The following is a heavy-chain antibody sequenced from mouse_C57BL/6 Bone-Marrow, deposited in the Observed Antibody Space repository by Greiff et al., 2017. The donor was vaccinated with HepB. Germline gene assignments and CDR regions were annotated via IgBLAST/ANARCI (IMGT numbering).Heavy chain of an antibody. D-gene: IGHD1-1*01. Sequence: EVQLQQSGPELVKPGASVKISCKASGYTFTDYYMNWVKQSHGKSLEWFGDINPNNGGTSYNQKFKGKATLTVDKSSSTAYMELRSLTSEDSAVYYCARFITTFDYWGQGTTLTVSS. CDR2: INPNNGGT. J-gene: IGHJ2*01. V-gene: IGHV1-26*01. CDR1: GYTFTDYY. CDR3: ARFITTFDY.